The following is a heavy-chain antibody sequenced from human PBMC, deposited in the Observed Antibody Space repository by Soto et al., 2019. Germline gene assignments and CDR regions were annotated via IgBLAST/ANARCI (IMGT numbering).Heavy chain of an antibody. CDR3: AREVRTSVTSGWFDP. D-gene: IGHD4-17*01. CDR1: GGSLNSGGYF. CDR2: VYSGDIA. Sequence: QVQLQESGPGLVRPSQTLSLTCTVSGGSLNSGGYFWSWLRQVPGKGLEWIGYVYSGDIAYYNPSLQSRLTISLDTSKKQFSLTLTSVTAADTAIYFCAREVRTSVTSGWFDPWGQGTLVTVSS. V-gene: IGHV4-31*03. J-gene: IGHJ5*02.